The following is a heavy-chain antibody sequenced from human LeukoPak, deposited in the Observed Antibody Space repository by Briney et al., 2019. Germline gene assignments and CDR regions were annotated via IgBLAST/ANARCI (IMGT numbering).Heavy chain of an antibody. D-gene: IGHD2-15*01. CDR3: ARGGESYSMGDY. CDR2: INPNGGST. Sequence: ASVKVSCKASGYTFTDYYIHWVRQAPGQGLEWMGWINPNGGSTTYAQKLRGRVTMTRDMSTTTFYMELSSLRSEDTAVYYCARGGESYSMGDYWGQGTLVTVST. J-gene: IGHJ4*02. CDR1: GYTFTDYY. V-gene: IGHV1-46*04.